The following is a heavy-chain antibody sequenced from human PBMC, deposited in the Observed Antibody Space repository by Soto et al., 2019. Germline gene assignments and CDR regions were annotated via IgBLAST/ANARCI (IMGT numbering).Heavy chain of an antibody. CDR2: ISSVGTTT. V-gene: IGHV3-11*01. Sequence: GGSLRLSCGVSGFTITDYYMSWIRQAPWKGLEWVSHISSVGTTTYYADSVKGRFSISMDNAKNSLYLQMNSLRAEDTAVYYCARDQEGSGSHWLGYNYYAMDVWGQGTTVTVSS. D-gene: IGHD3-10*01. CDR3: ARDQEGSGSHWLGYNYYAMDV. J-gene: IGHJ6*02. CDR1: GFTITDYY.